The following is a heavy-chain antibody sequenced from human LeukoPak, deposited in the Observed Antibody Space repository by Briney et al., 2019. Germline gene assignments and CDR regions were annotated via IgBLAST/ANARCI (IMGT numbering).Heavy chain of an antibody. V-gene: IGHV4-39*01. J-gene: IGHJ5*02. CDR2: IYYSGST. CDR3: ARHDGGNSEEDWFDP. CDR1: GGSISSSSYY. D-gene: IGHD4-23*01. Sequence: SETLSLTCTVSGGSISSSSYYWGWIRQPPGKGLEWIGSIYYSGSTYYNPSLKSRVTISVDTSKNQFSLKLSSVTAADTAVYYCARHDGGNSEEDWFDPWGQGTLVTVSS.